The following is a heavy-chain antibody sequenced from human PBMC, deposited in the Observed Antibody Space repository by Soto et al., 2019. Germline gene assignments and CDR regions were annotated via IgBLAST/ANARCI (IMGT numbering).Heavy chain of an antibody. CDR2: IPESGSST. CDR3: AKGGIGRSGLAS. V-gene: IGHV3-23*01. CDR1: GFSFSTCA. Sequence: EVQLLESGGGLEQPGGSLRLSCAASGFSFSTCAMSWVRQASGKGLEWVSSIPESGSSTYHADSVKGRFIISRDNSKNTLFLQMNSLSAEDTAVYYCAKGGIGRSGLASWGQGTLVTVSS. D-gene: IGHD1-26*01. J-gene: IGHJ4*02.